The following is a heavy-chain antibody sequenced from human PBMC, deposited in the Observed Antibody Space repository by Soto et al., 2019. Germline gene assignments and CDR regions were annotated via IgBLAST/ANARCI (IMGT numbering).Heavy chain of an antibody. J-gene: IGHJ3*01. CDR3: AKDRGIIVKAGDAFDV. V-gene: IGHV3-23*01. CDR1: GFTLSMSA. D-gene: IGHD3-16*02. Sequence: EVQLMESGGGLVPPGGSLRLSCAGSGFTLSMSAVSWVRQAPGKGLEWVSYIRDSGDRTYYADSVKGRFTISRDRSKNTVSLQMNTLRAEDTALYYWAKDRGIIVKAGDAFDVLGQGTMVTVSS. CDR2: IRDSGDRT.